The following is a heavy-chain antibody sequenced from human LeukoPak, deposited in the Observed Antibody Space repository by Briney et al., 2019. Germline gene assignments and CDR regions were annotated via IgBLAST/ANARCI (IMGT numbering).Heavy chain of an antibody. J-gene: IGHJ4*02. D-gene: IGHD3-10*01. V-gene: IGHV4-31*03. CDR2: IFYSGSA. Sequence: KTSQTLSLTCTVSGXSISSGDYYWNWIRQHPEKSLEWIGYIFYSGSAYYNPSLKSRVTISVDTSKNQFSLKLSSVTAADTAVYYCARGSTLIRGFDYWGQGTLVTVSS. CDR3: ARGSTLIRGFDY. CDR1: GXSISSGDYY.